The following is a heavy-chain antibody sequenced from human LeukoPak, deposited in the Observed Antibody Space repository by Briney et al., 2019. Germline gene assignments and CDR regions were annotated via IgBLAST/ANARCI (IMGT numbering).Heavy chain of an antibody. CDR3: ARARDSSGYYRFYFDY. J-gene: IGHJ4*02. D-gene: IGHD3-22*01. CDR1: GCTFTSYY. V-gene: IGHV1-46*01. Sequence: ASVKVSCKASGCTFTSYYMHWVRQALGQGLEWMGIINPSGGSTSYAQKFQGRVTMTRDTSTSTVYMELSSLRSEDTAVYYCARARDSSGYYRFYFDYWGQGTLVTVSS. CDR2: INPSGGST.